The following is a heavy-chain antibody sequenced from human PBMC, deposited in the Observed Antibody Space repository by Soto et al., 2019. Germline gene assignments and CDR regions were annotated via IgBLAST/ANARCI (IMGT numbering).Heavy chain of an antibody. D-gene: IGHD2-2*02. CDR3: ARDLRIVVVPAAILDVGMDV. Sequence: GGSLRLSCAASGFTFSSYGMHWVRQAPGKGLEWVAVIWYDGSNKYYADSVKGRFTISRDNSKNTLYLQMNSLRAEDTAVYYCARDLRIVVVPAAILDVGMDVWVQGTTVTVS. CDR2: IWYDGSNK. CDR1: GFTFSSYG. V-gene: IGHV3-33*01. J-gene: IGHJ6*02.